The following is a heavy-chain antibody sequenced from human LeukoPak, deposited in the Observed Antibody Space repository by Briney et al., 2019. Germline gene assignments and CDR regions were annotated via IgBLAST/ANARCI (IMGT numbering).Heavy chain of an antibody. D-gene: IGHD2-8*01. V-gene: IGHV4-30-4*01. CDR2: IYYSGST. J-gene: IGHJ2*01. CDR1: GGSISSGDYY. CDR3: ARDLRGYCTNDVCNWYFDL. Sequence: SETLSLTCTVSGGSISSGDYYWSWIRQPPGKGLEWTGYIYYSGSTYYSPSLKSRVTISVDTSKDQFSLNLSSVTATDTAVYYCARDLRGYCTNDVCNWYFDLWGRGTLVTVSS.